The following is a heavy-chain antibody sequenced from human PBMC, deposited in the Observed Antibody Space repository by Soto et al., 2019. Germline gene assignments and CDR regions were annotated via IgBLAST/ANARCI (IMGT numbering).Heavy chain of an antibody. V-gene: IGHV4-30-4*01. CDR2: IYYSGST. D-gene: IGHD3-3*01. J-gene: IGHJ5*02. Sequence: PSETRSLTCTVSGGSISSGDYYWSWILHPPGKGLEWIGYIYYSGSTYYNPSLKSRVTISVDTSKNQFSLKLSSVTAADTAVYYCARGGPIFGNWSEPWGQGTMVNVSS. CDR1: GGSISSGDYY. CDR3: ARGGPIFGNWSEP.